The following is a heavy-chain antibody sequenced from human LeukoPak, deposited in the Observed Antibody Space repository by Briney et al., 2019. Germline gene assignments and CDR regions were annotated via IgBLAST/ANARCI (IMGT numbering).Heavy chain of an antibody. CDR1: GESIIGHY. Sequence: SEPLSLPFAVYGESIIGHYWTWIRPPPGKRLEWIGEIHHSGGTNSNPSLKNRLTMSIDMSKNQFSLKLKSVTAADTAVYYCARATASGSGRAYDHWAQGNLVPVSS. J-gene: IGHJ4*02. V-gene: IGHV4-34*01. CDR2: IHHSGGT. D-gene: IGHD3-10*01. CDR3: ARATASGSGRAYDH.